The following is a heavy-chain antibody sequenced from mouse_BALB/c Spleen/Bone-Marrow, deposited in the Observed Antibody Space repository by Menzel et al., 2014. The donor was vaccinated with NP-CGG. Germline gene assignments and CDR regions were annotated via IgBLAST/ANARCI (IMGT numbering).Heavy chain of an antibody. J-gene: IGHJ4*01. CDR1: GFNIKDTY. Sequence: EVQGVESGAELVKPGASVKLSCTASGFNIKDTYMHWVKQRPEQGLEWIGRIDPANGNTKYDPKFQGKATITADTSSNTAYLQLGSLTSEDTAVYYCAGGWLPSYAMDYWGQGTSVTVSS. CDR3: AGGWLPSYAMDY. D-gene: IGHD2-2*01. V-gene: IGHV14-3*02. CDR2: IDPANGNT.